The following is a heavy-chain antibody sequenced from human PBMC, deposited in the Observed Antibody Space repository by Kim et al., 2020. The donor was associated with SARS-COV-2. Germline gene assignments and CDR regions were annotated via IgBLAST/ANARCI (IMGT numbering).Heavy chain of an antibody. V-gene: IGHV4-59*01. CDR1: GGSISRDY. J-gene: IGHJ6*03. CDR2: IHYSGST. Sequence: SDTLSLTCSVSGGSISRDYWSWIRQPPGKGLEWIGYIHYSGSTTYNPSLESRVAISIGTSKNQFSLNLRSVTAADTALYYCARDRGGLKHYMDVWGKGT. CDR3: ARDRGGLKHYMDV. D-gene: IGHD3-10*01.